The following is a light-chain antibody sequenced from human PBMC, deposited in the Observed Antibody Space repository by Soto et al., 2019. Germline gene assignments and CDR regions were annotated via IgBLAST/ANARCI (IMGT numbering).Light chain of an antibody. J-gene: IGKJ4*01. Sequence: EVVLTQSPATLSLSPGERATLSCRASQSVSRYLAWYQQKPGLAPRLLIHDTSNRATGIPARFSGSGSGTQFTLTISSLEPEDFAFYYCQQRSKWPLTFGGGTKVEIK. CDR2: DTS. CDR3: QQRSKWPLT. CDR1: QSVSRY. V-gene: IGKV3-11*01.